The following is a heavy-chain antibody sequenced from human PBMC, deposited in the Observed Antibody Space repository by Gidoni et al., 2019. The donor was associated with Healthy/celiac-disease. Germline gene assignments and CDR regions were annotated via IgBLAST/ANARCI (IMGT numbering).Heavy chain of an antibody. V-gene: IGHV3-33*01. CDR2: IWYDGSNK. D-gene: IGHD3-16*02. CDR3: ARDSYDYVWGSYRYLDY. CDR1: GCTVRSDG. Sequence: QVQLVESGGGVVQPGRSLRLSCAASGCTVRSDGMHWVRQAPGKGLEWVAVIWYDGSNKYYADSVKGRFTISRDNSKNTLYLQMNSLRAEDTAVYYCARDSYDYVWGSYRYLDYWGQGTLVTVSS. J-gene: IGHJ4*02.